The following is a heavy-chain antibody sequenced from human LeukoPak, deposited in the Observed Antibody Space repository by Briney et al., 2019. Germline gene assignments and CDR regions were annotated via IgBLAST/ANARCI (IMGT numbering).Heavy chain of an antibody. J-gene: IGHJ4*02. CDR2: ISAYNGNT. D-gene: IGHD2-2*01. V-gene: IGHV1-18*01. CDR1: GYTFTSYG. Sequence: GASVKVSCKASGYTFTSYGISWVRQAPGQGLEWMGWISAYNGNTNYAQKLQGRVTMTTDTSTSTAYMELRSLRSDDTAVYYCARVVPNCSSTSCPFDYWGRGTLVTVSS. CDR3: ARVVPNCSSTSCPFDY.